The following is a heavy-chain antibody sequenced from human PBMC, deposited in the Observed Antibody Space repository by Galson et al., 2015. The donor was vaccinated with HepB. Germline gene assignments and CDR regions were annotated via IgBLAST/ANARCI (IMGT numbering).Heavy chain of an antibody. Sequence: SLRLSCAVSGFTFSNYWMSWVRQAPGKGLERVGNIKQDGSEKFYVDSVKGRFTISRDNAKNLLYLQMNTLRVEDTAVYYCARTVYPYGSGNDIWGQGTMVTVSS. CDR1: GFTFSNYW. D-gene: IGHD3-10*01. J-gene: IGHJ3*02. V-gene: IGHV3-7*01. CDR3: ARTVYPYGSGNDI. CDR2: IKQDGSEK.